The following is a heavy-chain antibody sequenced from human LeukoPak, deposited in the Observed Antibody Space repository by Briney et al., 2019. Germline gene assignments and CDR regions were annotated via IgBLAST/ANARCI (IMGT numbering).Heavy chain of an antibody. CDR2: ISGSGGST. D-gene: IGHD3-3*01. CDR1: GFTFSSYA. CDR3: AKDLVYYDFWSGYYKDYYYYMDV. V-gene: IGHV3-23*01. J-gene: IGHJ6*03. Sequence: GGSLRLSCAASGFTFSSYAMSWVRQAPGKGLEWVSAISGSGGSTYYADSVKGRFTISRDNSKNTLYLQMNSLRAEDTAVYYCAKDLVYYDFWSGYYKDYYYYMDVWGKGTTVTVSS.